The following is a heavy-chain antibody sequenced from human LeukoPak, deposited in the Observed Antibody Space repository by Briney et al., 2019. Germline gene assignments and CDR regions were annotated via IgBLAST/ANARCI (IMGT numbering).Heavy chain of an antibody. Sequence: ASVKVSCKASGYSFTDYYMHWVRQAPGQGLEWMGWINANNGDSNYAQKFQGRVTMTRDTSMSTAYMELSSLKFDDTAVYYCARGTSITMIVVVITDFDYWGQGTLVAVSS. CDR1: GYSFTDYY. J-gene: IGHJ4*02. CDR2: INANNGDS. V-gene: IGHV1-2*02. CDR3: ARGTSITMIVVVITDFDY. D-gene: IGHD3-22*01.